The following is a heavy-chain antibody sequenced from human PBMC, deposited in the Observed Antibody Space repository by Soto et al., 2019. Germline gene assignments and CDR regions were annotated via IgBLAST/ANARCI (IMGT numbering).Heavy chain of an antibody. J-gene: IGHJ3*02. Sequence: GESLKISCKGSGYSFTSYWIGWVRQMPGKGLEWMGIIYPGDSDTRYSPSFQGQVTISADKSISTAYLQWSSLKASDTAMYYCALNPYDFWSGSSIEENAFDIWGQGTMVTVSS. CDR1: GYSFTSYW. V-gene: IGHV5-51*01. CDR3: ALNPYDFWSGSSIEENAFDI. D-gene: IGHD3-3*01. CDR2: IYPGDSDT.